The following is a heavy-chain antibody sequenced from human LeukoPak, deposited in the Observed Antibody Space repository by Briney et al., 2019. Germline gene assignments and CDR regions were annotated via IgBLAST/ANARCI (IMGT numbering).Heavy chain of an antibody. CDR2: ISASSSGI. J-gene: IGHJ4*02. CDR1: GFTLSLYG. D-gene: IGHD6-6*01. Sequence: GGSLRLSCAVSGFTLSLYGMNSIRQAPGKGLEWISHISASSSGIFYADSVKGRFITSRDNTRSSLYLQMNSLRAEDTAVYYCVRDPSSVRVPFGSRGQGTLVTVSS. CDR3: VRDPSSVRVPFGS. V-gene: IGHV3-48*01.